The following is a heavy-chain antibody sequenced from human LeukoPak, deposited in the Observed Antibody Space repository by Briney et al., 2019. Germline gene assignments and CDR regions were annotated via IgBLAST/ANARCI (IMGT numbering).Heavy chain of an antibody. J-gene: IGHJ3*02. CDR2: ISASGGST. Sequence: PGGSLRLSCAASGFTFSSYGMSWVRQAPGKGLDWVSTISASGGSTYYADSVKGRFTISRDNSKNTLYLQMNSLRVDDTAVYYCAKIGWDDAFDIWGQGTMVTVSS. V-gene: IGHV3-23*01. D-gene: IGHD6-19*01. CDR1: GFTFSSYG. CDR3: AKIGWDDAFDI.